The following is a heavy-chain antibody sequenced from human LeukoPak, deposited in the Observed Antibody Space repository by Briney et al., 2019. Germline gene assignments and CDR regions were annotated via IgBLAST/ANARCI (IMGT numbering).Heavy chain of an antibody. Sequence: PGGSLRLSCAASGFTFSSYGMHWVRQAPGKGLEWVAFIRYDGSNKCYADSVKGRFTISRDNSKNTLYLQMNSLRAEDTAVYYCAKDRGPYYDFWSGKYDYWGQGTLVTVSS. CDR2: IRYDGSNK. D-gene: IGHD3-3*01. CDR1: GFTFSSYG. CDR3: AKDRGPYYDFWSGKYDY. V-gene: IGHV3-30*02. J-gene: IGHJ4*02.